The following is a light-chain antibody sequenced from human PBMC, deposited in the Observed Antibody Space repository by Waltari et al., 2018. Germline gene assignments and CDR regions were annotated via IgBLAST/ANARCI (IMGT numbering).Light chain of an antibody. J-gene: IGLJ2*01. CDR1: ALPKQY. CDR3: QSTDSSGTSV. CDR2: KDN. V-gene: IGLV3-25*03. Sequence: SYELTQPPSVSVSPGQTAKITCSGDALPKQYAYWYQQKPGQAPLLVIYKDNGRLSGIPQRFSGSSSGTTVTLTISGVQAEDEADDYCQSTDSSGTSVFGGGTKLTVL.